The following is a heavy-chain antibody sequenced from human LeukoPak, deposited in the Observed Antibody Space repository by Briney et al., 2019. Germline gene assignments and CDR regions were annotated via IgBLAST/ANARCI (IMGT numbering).Heavy chain of an antibody. V-gene: IGHV4-39*01. J-gene: IGHJ4*02. D-gene: IGHD3-10*01. CDR2: IYYSGST. CDR3: ARSHGGFDY. Sequence: SETLSLTCTVSGGSISNSSYYWGWIRQPPGKGLEWIGSIYYSGSTYYNPSLKSRVTISVDTSKNQFSLKLSSVTAADTAVYYCARSHGGFDYWGQGTLVTVSS. CDR1: GGSISNSSYY.